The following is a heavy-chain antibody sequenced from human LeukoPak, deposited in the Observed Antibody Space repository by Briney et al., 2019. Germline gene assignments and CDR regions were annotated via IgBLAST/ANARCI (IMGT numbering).Heavy chain of an antibody. V-gene: IGHV1-69*13. CDR1: GYIFTDYY. CDR3: ARSVAFDI. CDR2: IIPIFGTA. Sequence: GASVKVSCRASGYIFTDYYMHWVRQAPGQGLEWMGGIIPIFGTANYAQKFQGRVTITADESTSTAYMELSSLRSEDTAVYYCARSVAFDIWGQGTMVTVSS. J-gene: IGHJ3*02.